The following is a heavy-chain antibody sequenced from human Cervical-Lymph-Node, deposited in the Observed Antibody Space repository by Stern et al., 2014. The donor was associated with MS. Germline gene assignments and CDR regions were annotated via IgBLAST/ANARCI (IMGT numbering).Heavy chain of an antibody. CDR1: TSRFTFSTSA. J-gene: IGHJ4*02. V-gene: IGHV3-23*04. CDR2: MTGDSGTT. D-gene: IGHD3-16*01. Sequence: EVQLVESGGKVVQPGGSLRLSCEASTSRFTFSTSAMNWVRQAPGKGLEWVSTMTGDSGTTHYAASVKGRFTISRDNVKDTLYLHMNSLRAEDTATYYCAKDSGSLDIWGDFRTDYWGQGILVIVSS. CDR3: AKDSGSLDIWGDFRTDY.